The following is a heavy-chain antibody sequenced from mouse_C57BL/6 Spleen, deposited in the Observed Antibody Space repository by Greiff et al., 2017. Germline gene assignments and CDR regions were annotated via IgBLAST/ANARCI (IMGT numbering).Heavy chain of an antibody. CDR1: GYTFTSYW. D-gene: IGHD2-2*01. V-gene: IGHV1-50*01. CDR3: ARGTMVTTSYFDY. Sequence: QVQLQQPGAELVTPGASVKLSCKASGYTFTSYWMQWVKQRPGQGLEWIGEIDPSDSYTNYNQKFKGKATLTVDTSSSTAYMQLSSLTSEDSAVYYCARGTMVTTSYFDYWGQGTTLTVSS. J-gene: IGHJ2*01. CDR2: IDPSDSYT.